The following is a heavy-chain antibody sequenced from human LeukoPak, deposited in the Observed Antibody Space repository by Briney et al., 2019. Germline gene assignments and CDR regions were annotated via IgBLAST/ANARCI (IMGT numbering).Heavy chain of an antibody. D-gene: IGHD3-16*01. V-gene: IGHV3-23*01. CDR2: ISGSGGST. J-gene: IGHJ3*02. CDR3: ATSPYGKDAFDI. Sequence: GGSLRLSCAASGFTFSSYAMSWVRQAPGKGLEWVSGISGSGGSTYYADSVKGRFTISRDNSKNTLYLQMNSLRAEDTAVYYCATSPYGKDAFDIWGQGTMVTVSS. CDR1: GFTFSSYA.